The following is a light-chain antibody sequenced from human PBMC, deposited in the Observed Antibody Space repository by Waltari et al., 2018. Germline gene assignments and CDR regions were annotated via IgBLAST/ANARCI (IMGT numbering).Light chain of an antibody. Sequence: EIVFTQSPGTLSLSPGERATLSCRASQSVSRALTWYHQKPGQAPRLLIPGASNRATGIPDRFSGSGSGTDFSLTISSLEPEDFAVYYCQHYVRLPATFGQGTKVEIK. CDR3: QHYVRLPAT. J-gene: IGKJ1*01. CDR2: GAS. V-gene: IGKV3-20*01. CDR1: QSVSRA.